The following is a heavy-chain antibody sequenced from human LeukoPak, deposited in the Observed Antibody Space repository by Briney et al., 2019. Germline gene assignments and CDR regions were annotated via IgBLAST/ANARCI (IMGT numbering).Heavy chain of an antibody. D-gene: IGHD3-3*01. Sequence: PSETLSLTCAVSGGSISSSNWWSWVRQPPGKGLEWIGEIYHSGSTNYNPSLKSRVTISVDKSKNQFSLKLSSVTAADTAVYYCAGADYDFWSAFEYWGQGTLVTVSS. CDR1: GGSISSSNW. V-gene: IGHV4-4*02. CDR3: AGADYDFWSAFEY. CDR2: IYHSGST. J-gene: IGHJ4*02.